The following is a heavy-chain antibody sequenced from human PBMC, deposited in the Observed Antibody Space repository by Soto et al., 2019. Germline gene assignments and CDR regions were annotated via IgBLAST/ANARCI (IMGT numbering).Heavy chain of an antibody. CDR3: AKDTVPNLYGGKLFDY. V-gene: IGHV3-11*01. CDR2: ISSSDSII. D-gene: IGHD4-17*01. J-gene: IGHJ4*02. CDR1: GFTFSDYY. Sequence: GSLRLSCAASGFTFSDYYMSWIRQAPGKGLEWVSYISSSDSIIYYADSVKGRFTISRNNPKNTLYLQMNSLRAEDTAVYYCAKDTVPNLYGGKLFDYWRQGTLVTL.